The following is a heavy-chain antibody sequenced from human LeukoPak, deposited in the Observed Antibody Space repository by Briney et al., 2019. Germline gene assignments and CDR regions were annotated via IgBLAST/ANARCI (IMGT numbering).Heavy chain of an antibody. Sequence: SVKASCKASGGTFSSYAIGWVRQAPGQGLEWMGRIIPIFGTANYAQKFQGRVTITTDESTSTAYMELSSLRSEDTAVYYCARSIRSGYYLDYWGQGTLVTVSS. D-gene: IGHD3-22*01. V-gene: IGHV1-69*05. CDR2: IIPIFGTA. CDR3: ARSIRSGYYLDY. J-gene: IGHJ4*02. CDR1: GGTFSSYA.